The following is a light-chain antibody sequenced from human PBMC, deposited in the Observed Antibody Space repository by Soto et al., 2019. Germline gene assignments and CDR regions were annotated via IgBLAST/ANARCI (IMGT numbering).Light chain of an antibody. CDR1: SSNIGNNA. CDR3: ASWDDSLNAYV. CDR2: YDN. V-gene: IGLV1-36*01. J-gene: IGLJ1*01. Sequence: QSVLTQPPSVSEATRQRVTISCSGSSSNIGNNAVNWYQQLPGQAPKIVIYYDNLLTSGVSDRFSGSKSGISASLAISDLQSDDEADYYCASWDDSLNAYVFGPGTKVTAL.